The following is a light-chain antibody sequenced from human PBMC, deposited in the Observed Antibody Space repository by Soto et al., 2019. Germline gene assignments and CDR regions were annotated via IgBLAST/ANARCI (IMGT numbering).Light chain of an antibody. Sequence: DVVLTQSPLSLPVTLGQPASISCRSSQSLVHSDGIFYLNWFQQRPGQSPRRLLYKVSNRDYGVPDRFSGSGSGTDFTLEISRVEAEDVGVYYCMQGSHWPYTFGQGTKLEIK. V-gene: IGKV2-30*02. CDR2: KVS. CDR1: QSLVHSDGIFY. CDR3: MQGSHWPYT. J-gene: IGKJ2*01.